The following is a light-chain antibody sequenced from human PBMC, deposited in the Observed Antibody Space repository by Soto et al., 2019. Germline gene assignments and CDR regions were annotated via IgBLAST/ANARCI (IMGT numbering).Light chain of an antibody. CDR3: SSWDDGLGGPV. CDR2: RNS. J-gene: IGLJ2*01. Sequence: QSVLTQAPSASGTPGQRVTISCSGNNSNIGSNYVYWYQQFPGTAPKLLIYRNSQRPSGVPDRVSGSKSGTSASLAISGLRSEDEADYHCSSWDDGLGGPVFGGGTKLTVL. CDR1: NSNIGSNY. V-gene: IGLV1-47*01.